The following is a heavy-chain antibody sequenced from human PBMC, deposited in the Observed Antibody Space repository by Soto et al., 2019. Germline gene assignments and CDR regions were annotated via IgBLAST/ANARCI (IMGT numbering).Heavy chain of an antibody. CDR2: ISYDGSNK. CDR1: VFTFSSYG. D-gene: IGHD1-26*01. V-gene: IGHV3-30*18. CDR3: AKQQGIVGAPRPRGGVHY. Sequence: VGSLRLSCASSVFTFSSYGMHCVRHSPGRWLEWVAVISYDGSNKYYADSVKGRFTISRDNSKNTLYLQMNSLRAEDTAVYYCAKQQGIVGAPRPRGGVHYWGQATLVTVSS. J-gene: IGHJ4*02.